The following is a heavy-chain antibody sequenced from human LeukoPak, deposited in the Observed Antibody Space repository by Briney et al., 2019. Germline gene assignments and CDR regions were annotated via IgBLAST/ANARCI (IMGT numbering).Heavy chain of an antibody. D-gene: IGHD5-24*01. CDR1: GGSISNYY. Sequence: PSETLSLTCTVSGGSISNYYWSWIRQPPGKGLEWIGFIYYTGSTNYNPSLKSRVTVSVDTSKNQFSLKVSFLTAADTAVYYCARVGYNYGFGAFDIWGQGTMVTVSS. J-gene: IGHJ3*02. CDR3: ARVGYNYGFGAFDI. CDR2: IYYTGST. V-gene: IGHV4-59*01.